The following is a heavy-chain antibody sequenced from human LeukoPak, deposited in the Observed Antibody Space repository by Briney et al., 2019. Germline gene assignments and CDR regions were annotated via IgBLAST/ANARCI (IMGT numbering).Heavy chain of an antibody. CDR3: ARDLKYSSPSRDWYFDL. V-gene: IGHV4-59*01. CDR1: GGSISSYY. Sequence: PSETLSLTCTVSGGSISSYYWSWIRQPPGKGLEWIGYIYYSGSTNYNPSLKSRVTISVDTSKNQFSLKLSSVTAADTAVYYCARDLKYSSPSRDWYFDLWARGTLVTVSS. CDR2: IYYSGST. J-gene: IGHJ2*01. D-gene: IGHD6-6*01.